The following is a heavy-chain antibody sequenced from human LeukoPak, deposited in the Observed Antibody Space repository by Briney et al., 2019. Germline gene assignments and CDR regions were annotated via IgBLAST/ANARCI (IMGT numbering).Heavy chain of an antibody. Sequence: QPGGSLRLSCAASGFTFSSYSMNWVRQAPGKGLEWVSSIGGSGGNTYYADSVKGRFTISRDTSKNTLYLQMNSLRAEDTAIYYCAKHQRGGYDSPSHYWGQGTLVTVSS. J-gene: IGHJ4*02. CDR2: IGGSGGNT. CDR3: AKHQRGGYDSPSHY. CDR1: GFTFSSYS. D-gene: IGHD5-12*01. V-gene: IGHV3-23*01.